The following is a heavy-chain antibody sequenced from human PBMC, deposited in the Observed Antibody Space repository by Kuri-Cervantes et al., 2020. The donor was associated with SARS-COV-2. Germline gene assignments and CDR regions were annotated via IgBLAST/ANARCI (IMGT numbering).Heavy chain of an antibody. Sequence: GESLKISCAASGFTFSSYAMHWVRQAPGKGLEWVAVISYDGSNKYYADSVKGRFTISRDNSKNTLYLQMNSLRAEDTAVYYCARDQGDNYSNYGRPGYYYYGMDVWGQGTTVTVSS. D-gene: IGHD4-11*01. CDR1: GFTFSSYA. CDR3: ARDQGDNYSNYGRPGYYYYGMDV. J-gene: IGHJ6*02. V-gene: IGHV3-30-3*01. CDR2: ISYDGSNK.